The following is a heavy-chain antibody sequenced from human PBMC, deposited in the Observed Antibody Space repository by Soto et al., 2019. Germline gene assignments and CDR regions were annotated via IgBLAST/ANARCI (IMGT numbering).Heavy chain of an antibody. CDR3: AKDNGRYGYHFDY. Sequence: EVQLVESGGGLVQPGRSLRLSCAASGFTFDDYAMHWVRQAPGKGLEWVSGVSWNSGSIGYADSVKGRFTISRDNAKNSLYLQMNSLRAEDTALYYCAKDNGRYGYHFDYWGQGTLVTVSS. CDR2: VSWNSGSI. J-gene: IGHJ4*02. V-gene: IGHV3-9*01. CDR1: GFTFDDYA. D-gene: IGHD5-12*01.